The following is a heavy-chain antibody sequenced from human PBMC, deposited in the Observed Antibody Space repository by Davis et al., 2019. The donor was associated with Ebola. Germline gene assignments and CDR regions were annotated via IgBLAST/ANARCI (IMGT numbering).Heavy chain of an antibody. V-gene: IGHV4-59*01. Sequence: MPGGSLRLSCTVSGGSINNYFWSWIRQPPGKGLEWIGHINHSGSRNYNPSLKSRVTISEDTSKNQFSLKLNSVTAADTAVYYCARTGYFGSGDYWGQGTLVTVSS. CDR2: INHSGSR. J-gene: IGHJ4*02. CDR1: GGSINNYF. D-gene: IGHD3-10*01. CDR3: ARTGYFGSGDY.